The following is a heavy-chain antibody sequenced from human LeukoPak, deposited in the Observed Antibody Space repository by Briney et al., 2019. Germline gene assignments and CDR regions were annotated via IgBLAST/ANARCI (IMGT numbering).Heavy chain of an antibody. CDR2: INTNTGNP. V-gene: IGHV7-4-1*02. CDR1: GYTFTSYA. CDR3: ARGYSSSWYRYFDY. D-gene: IGHD6-13*01. Sequence: AASVKVSCKASGYTFTSYAMNWVRQAPGQGLEWMGWINTNTGNPTYAQGFTGRFVFSLDTSVSTAYLQISSLKAEDTAVYYCARGYSSSWYRYFDYWGQGTLVTVSS. J-gene: IGHJ4*02.